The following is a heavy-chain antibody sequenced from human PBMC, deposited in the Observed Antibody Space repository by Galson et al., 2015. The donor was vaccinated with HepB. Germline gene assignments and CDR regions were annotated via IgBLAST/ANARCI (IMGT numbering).Heavy chain of an antibody. Sequence: SLRLSCAASGFTFNSYFMHWVRQAPGKGLEWVAVISYDASNQYYADSVKGRFTISRDNFNNTLYLRMNSLRAEDTAVYYCARDKFFGVIITDYYFDYWGQGTLVTVSS. D-gene: IGHD3-3*01. CDR3: ARDKFFGVIITDYYFDY. CDR1: GFTFNSYF. J-gene: IGHJ4*02. CDR2: ISYDASNQ. V-gene: IGHV3-30-3*01.